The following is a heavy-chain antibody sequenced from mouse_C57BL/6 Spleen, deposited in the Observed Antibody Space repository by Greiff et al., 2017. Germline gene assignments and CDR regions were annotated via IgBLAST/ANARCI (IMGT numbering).Heavy chain of an antibody. CDR2: IYPGDGDT. CDR1: GYAFSSYW. J-gene: IGHJ2*01. CDR3: ANYVYGSYFDY. Sequence: QVQLQQSGAELVKPGASVKISCKASGYAFSSYWMNWVKQRPGKGLEWIGQIYPGDGDTNYNGKFKGKATLTADKSSSTAYMQLSSLTSEYSAVYFCANYVYGSYFDYWGQGTTLTVSS. D-gene: IGHD1-1*01. V-gene: IGHV1-80*01.